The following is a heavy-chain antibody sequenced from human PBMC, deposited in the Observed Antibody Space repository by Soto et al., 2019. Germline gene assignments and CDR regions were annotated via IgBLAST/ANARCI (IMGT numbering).Heavy chain of an antibody. V-gene: IGHV4-31*03. Sequence: PSETLSLTCTVSGGSISSGGYYWSWIRQHPGKGLEWIGYIYYSGSTYYNPSLKSRVTISVDTSKNQFSLKLSSATAADTAVYYCARVCRYSYGIFDYWGQGTLVTVSS. J-gene: IGHJ4*02. CDR2: IYYSGST. D-gene: IGHD5-18*01. CDR1: GGSISSGGYY. CDR3: ARVCRYSYGIFDY.